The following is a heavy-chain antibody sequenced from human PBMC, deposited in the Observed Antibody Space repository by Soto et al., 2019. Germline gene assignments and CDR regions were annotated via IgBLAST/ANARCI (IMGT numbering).Heavy chain of an antibody. CDR2: VYLSGST. J-gene: IGHJ6*03. D-gene: IGHD1-1*01. CDR1: GRSVTRHNW. CDR3: ASNDSGYNYSVDV. V-gene: IGHV4-4*02. Sequence: QPHLQESGPGLVKPSGTLSLTCAVSGRSVTRHNWWTLVRQAPGGRLEWIGEVYLSGSTYYNPSLRGRVSISVDKSENKVSLRLTSVTAADTAVYYCASNDSGYNYSVDVWGKGTAVTVSS.